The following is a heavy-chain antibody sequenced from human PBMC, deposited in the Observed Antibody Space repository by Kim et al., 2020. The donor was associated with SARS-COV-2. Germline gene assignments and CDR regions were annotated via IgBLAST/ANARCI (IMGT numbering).Heavy chain of an antibody. CDR1: GGSISSYY. V-gene: IGHV4-59*01. CDR2: IYYSGST. D-gene: IGHD2-2*02. Sequence: SETLSLTCTVSGGSISSYYWSWIRQPPGKGLEWIGYIYYSGSTNYNPSLKSRVTISVDTSKNQFSLKLSSVTAADTAVYYCARARRYCSSTSCYNPNYYMDVWGKGTTVTVSS. J-gene: IGHJ6*03. CDR3: ARARRYCSSTSCYNPNYYMDV.